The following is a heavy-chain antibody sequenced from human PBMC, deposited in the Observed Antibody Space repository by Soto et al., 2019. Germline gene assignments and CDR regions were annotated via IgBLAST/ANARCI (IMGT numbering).Heavy chain of an antibody. CDR2: ISSSGSTI. V-gene: IGHV3-11*01. CDR3: ARDHGDYETYYCYFMDV. CDR1: GFTFSDYY. Sequence: GGSLRLSCAASGFTFSDYYMSWIRQAPGKGLEWVSYISSSGSTIYYADSVKGRFTISRDNAKNSLYLQMNSLRAEDTAVYYCARDHGDYETYYCYFMDVWGKGTTVTVSS. J-gene: IGHJ6*03. D-gene: IGHD4-17*01.